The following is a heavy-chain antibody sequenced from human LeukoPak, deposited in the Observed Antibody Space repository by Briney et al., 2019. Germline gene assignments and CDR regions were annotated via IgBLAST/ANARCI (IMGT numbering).Heavy chain of an antibody. J-gene: IGHJ4*02. CDR3: ARGKFGELAFHY. V-gene: IGHV1-18*01. CDR1: GYIFTSYG. D-gene: IGHD3-10*01. CDR2: INANDGNT. Sequence: GASVKVSCKASGYIFTSYGISWVRQAPGQELERMGWINANDGNTNYAQKFQGRVTMTTDTSTSTAYMELRSLRSDDTAVYYCARGKFGELAFHYWGQGTLVTVAS.